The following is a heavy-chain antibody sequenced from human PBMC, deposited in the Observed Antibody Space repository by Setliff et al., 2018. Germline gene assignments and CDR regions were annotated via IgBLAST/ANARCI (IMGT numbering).Heavy chain of an antibody. D-gene: IGHD3-22*01. CDR3: VRDDADNYDAFDN. CDR1: GFTFSDYY. CDR2: IKKDGSTK. Sequence: PGGSLRLSCAASGFTFSDYYMSWIRQAPGKGLEWVANIKKDGSTKYYLDSVKGRFTISRDNAKRSLYLQMNGLRADDTGVYYCVRDDADNYDAFDNWGQGTLVT. V-gene: IGHV3-7*01. J-gene: IGHJ3*02.